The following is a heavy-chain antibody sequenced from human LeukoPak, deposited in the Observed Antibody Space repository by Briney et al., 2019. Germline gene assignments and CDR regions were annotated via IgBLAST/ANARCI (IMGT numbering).Heavy chain of an antibody. V-gene: IGHV1-46*01. CDR2: INPSGGST. Sequence: ASVKVSCKASGYTFTSYYMHWVRQASGQGLEWMGIINPSGGSTSYAQKFQGRVTMTRDMSTSTVYMELSSLRSEDTAVYYCARDSYYSSSSLGFDYWGQGTLVTVSS. D-gene: IGHD6-6*01. CDR1: GYTFTSYY. CDR3: ARDSYYSSSSLGFDY. J-gene: IGHJ4*02.